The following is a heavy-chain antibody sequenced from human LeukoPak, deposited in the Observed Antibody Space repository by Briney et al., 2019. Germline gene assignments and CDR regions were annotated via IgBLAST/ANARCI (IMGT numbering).Heavy chain of an antibody. J-gene: IGHJ2*01. D-gene: IGHD7-27*01. CDR2: ISGSGAGT. Sequence: PGESLRLSCAASGFTFNLYGMTWVRQAPGKGLEWVSGISGSGAGTYYADSVKGRFTISRDNSKNALFLQMNSLRAEDTAVYFCAKLGTYWYFDLWGRDTLVTVSS. CDR1: GFTFNLYG. CDR3: AKLGTYWYFDL. V-gene: IGHV3-23*01.